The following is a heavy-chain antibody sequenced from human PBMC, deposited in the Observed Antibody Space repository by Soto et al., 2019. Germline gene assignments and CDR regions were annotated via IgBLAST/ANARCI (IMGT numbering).Heavy chain of an antibody. Sequence: EVQLVESGGGLVQPGGSLRLSCAASGFTFSSYWMSWVRQAPGKGLEWVANIKQDGSEKNYVDSVKGRFTITRDNAKNSLYLQINSVIAEDTAVYYCARGSGWYAWGQGTLVTVSS. J-gene: IGHJ5*01. CDR2: IKQDGSEK. CDR1: GFTFSSYW. V-gene: IGHV3-7*03. D-gene: IGHD6-19*01. CDR3: ARGSGWYA.